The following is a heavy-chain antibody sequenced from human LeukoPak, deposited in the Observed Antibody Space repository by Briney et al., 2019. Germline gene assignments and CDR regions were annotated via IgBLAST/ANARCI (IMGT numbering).Heavy chain of an antibody. V-gene: IGHV4-39*07. D-gene: IGHD5-24*01. J-gene: IGHJ6*03. CDR1: GGSISSSSYY. Sequence: SETLSLTCTVSGGSISSSSYYWGWIRQPPGKGLEWIGSIYYSGGTYYNPSLKSRVTISVDTSKNQFSLKLSSVTAADTAVYYCARGGGMGHYYYYMDVWGKGTTVTISS. CDR3: ARGGGMGHYYYYMDV. CDR2: IYYSGGT.